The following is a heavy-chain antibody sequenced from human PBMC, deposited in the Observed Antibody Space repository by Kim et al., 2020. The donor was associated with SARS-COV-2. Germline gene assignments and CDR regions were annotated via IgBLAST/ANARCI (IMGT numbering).Heavy chain of an antibody. CDR2: TRNKANSYTT. Sequence: GGSLRLFCAASGFTFSDHYMDWVRQAPGKGLEWVGRTRNKANSYTTEYAASVKGRFTISRDDSKNSLYLQMNSLKTEDTAVYYCARVDTYYDILTGYYYYGMDVWGQGTTVTVSS. CDR1: GFTFSDHY. V-gene: IGHV3-72*01. J-gene: IGHJ6*02. CDR3: ARVDTYYDILTGYYYYGMDV. D-gene: IGHD3-9*01.